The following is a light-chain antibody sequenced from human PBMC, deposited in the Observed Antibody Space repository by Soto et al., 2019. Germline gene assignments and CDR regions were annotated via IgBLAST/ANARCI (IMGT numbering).Light chain of an antibody. Sequence: DIQMTQSPSSLSASVGDRVTITCQASQDISNHLNWYQQKPGNAPKFLIYKASTLESGVPSRFSGSGSGTEFTLTISSLQPDDFATYYCQQYNNYSPTFGQGTKVDIK. CDR1: QDISNH. CDR2: KAS. CDR3: QQYNNYSPT. J-gene: IGKJ1*01. V-gene: IGKV1-5*03.